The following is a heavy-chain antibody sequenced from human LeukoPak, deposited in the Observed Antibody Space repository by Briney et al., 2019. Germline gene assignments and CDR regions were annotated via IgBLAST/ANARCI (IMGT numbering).Heavy chain of an antibody. CDR3: ARNNGLPEDAFDL. CDR2: LSSGSSVF. J-gene: IGHJ3*01. Sequence: GGSLRLSCAASGFTFKYYSMNLVRQAPGKGLEWVSFLSSGSSVFNYADSVRGRFAISRDDDKSSLYLQMDSMRDEDTAVYYCARNNGLPEDAFDLWGQGTMVTVSS. D-gene: IGHD2-8*01. CDR1: GFTFKYYS. V-gene: IGHV3-21*01.